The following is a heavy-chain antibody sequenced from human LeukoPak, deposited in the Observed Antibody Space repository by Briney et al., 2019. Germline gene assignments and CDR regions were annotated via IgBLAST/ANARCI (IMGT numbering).Heavy chain of an antibody. J-gene: IGHJ3*02. CDR3: AKVATYYYGSGSPHDAFDI. Sequence: GGSLRLSCAASGFTFSSYSMNWFRQAPEKGLEWVSAISGSGGSTYYADSVKGRFTISRDNSKNTLYLQMNSLRAEDTAVYYCAKVATYYYGSGSPHDAFDIWGQGTMVTVSS. D-gene: IGHD3-10*01. V-gene: IGHV3-23*01. CDR1: GFTFSSYS. CDR2: ISGSGGST.